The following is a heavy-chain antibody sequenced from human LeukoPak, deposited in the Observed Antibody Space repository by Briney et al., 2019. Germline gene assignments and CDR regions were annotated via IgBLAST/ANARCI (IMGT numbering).Heavy chain of an antibody. V-gene: IGHV4-39*07. D-gene: IGHD3-3*01. Sequence: PSETLSLTCTVSGGSISSSSYYWGWIRQPPGKGLEWIGSIYYSGSTYYNPSLKSRVTISVDTSKNQFSLKLSSVTAADTAMYYCARVISSWRNDYYFDYWGQGTLVTVSS. CDR3: ARVISSWRNDYYFDY. J-gene: IGHJ4*02. CDR1: GGSISSSSYY. CDR2: IYYSGST.